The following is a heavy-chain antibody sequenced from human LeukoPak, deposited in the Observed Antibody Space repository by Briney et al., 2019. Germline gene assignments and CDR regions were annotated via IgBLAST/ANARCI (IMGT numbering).Heavy chain of an antibody. J-gene: IGHJ4*02. D-gene: IGHD3-10*01. CDR2: INTDGTST. V-gene: IGHV3-74*01. CDR1: GFTFSRYW. Sequence: GGSLRLSCAASGFTFSRYWMHWVRQAPGKGQVWVSRINTDGTSTKYAESVKGRITISRDNARNTVYLQMNGLRAEDTAVYYCARARYSYTGIINYWGQGTLVTVSS. CDR3: ARARYSYTGIINY.